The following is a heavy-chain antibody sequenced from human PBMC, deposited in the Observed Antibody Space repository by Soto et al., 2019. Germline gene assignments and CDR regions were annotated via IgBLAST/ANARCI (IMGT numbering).Heavy chain of an antibody. D-gene: IGHD7-27*01. J-gene: IGHJ4*02. CDR2: IYNGGST. Sequence: QVQLQESGPGLVKPSQTLSLTCTVSGGSISTVNYWWSWIRQSPDMGLEWIGHIYNGGSTYNNPCLESXXTXSXXTSKNQLSLPLSSVSAADTAVYYCARGPSGDKVDSWGQGTLVTVSS. CDR3: ARGPSGDKVDS. CDR1: GGSISTVNYW. V-gene: IGHV4-30-4*01.